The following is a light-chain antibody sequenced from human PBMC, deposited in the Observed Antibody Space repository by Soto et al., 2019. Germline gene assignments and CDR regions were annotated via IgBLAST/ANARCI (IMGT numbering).Light chain of an antibody. CDR3: RSYTDTTTVV. Sequence: QSVLTQPASVSGSPGQSITISCAGTSSDVGAYNYVSWYQQHPGKAPKLILYDVSIRPSGVSNRFSGSKSANTASLTISGLQSEDEGDYYCRSYTDTTTVVFGGGTKLTVL. CDR2: DVS. CDR1: SSDVGAYNY. J-gene: IGLJ3*02. V-gene: IGLV2-14*01.